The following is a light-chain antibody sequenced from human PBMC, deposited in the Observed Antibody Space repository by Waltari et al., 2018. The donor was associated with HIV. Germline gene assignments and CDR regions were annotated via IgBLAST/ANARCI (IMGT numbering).Light chain of an antibody. CDR3: AAWDDSLSGPWV. V-gene: IGLV1-47*01. J-gene: IGLJ3*02. Sequence: QSVLTQPPSVSGTPGQRVSISCSGSSSNIGSNYVYWYQQLPGTAPNLLIYRNNQRPSGVPYRFSGSKSGTSASLAISGLRSEDEADYYCAAWDDSLSGPWVFGGGTKLTVL. CDR2: RNN. CDR1: SSNIGSNY.